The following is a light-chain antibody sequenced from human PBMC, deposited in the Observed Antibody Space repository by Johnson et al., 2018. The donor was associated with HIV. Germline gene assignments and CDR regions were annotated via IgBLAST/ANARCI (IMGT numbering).Light chain of an antibody. J-gene: IGLJ1*01. Sequence: QSVLTQPPSVSAAPGQKVTISCSGNSSSIGNDYISWYQQLPGTAPKVLIYDNDQRPLGIPDRFSASKSGTSATLVITGLQTGDEADYYCGTWDRSLNAGGVFGTGTKVTVL. CDR1: SSSIGNDY. CDR2: DND. CDR3: GTWDRSLNAGGV. V-gene: IGLV1-51*01.